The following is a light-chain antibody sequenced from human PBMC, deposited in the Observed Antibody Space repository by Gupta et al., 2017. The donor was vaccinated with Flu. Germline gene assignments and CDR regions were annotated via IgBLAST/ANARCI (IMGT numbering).Light chain of an antibody. CDR1: QGGYESINGDY. V-gene: IGKV4-1*01. Sequence: VSLGDRATINCNSSQGGYESINGDYLAWYQQRPGQPPKLLIYSASTRKSGVPDRISGRGSGTEFTLTISSLQPEDVAVYYCQQEHSIPHNFGGGTKVEIK. CDR3: QQEHSIPHN. CDR2: SAS. J-gene: IGKJ4*01.